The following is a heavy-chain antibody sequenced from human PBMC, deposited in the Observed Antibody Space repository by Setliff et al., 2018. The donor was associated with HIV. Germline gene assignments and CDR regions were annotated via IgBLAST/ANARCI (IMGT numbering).Heavy chain of an antibody. Sequence: GGSLRLSCAASGFTVSDNYMSWVRQAPGKGLEWVSVIYSGGTTYYADSVKGRITISRDNSKDTLYLQLNSLRPEDTAVYYCARLSISATSHYYYYMDVWGKGTTVTVSS. D-gene: IGHD6-13*01. V-gene: IGHV3-53*05. J-gene: IGHJ6*03. CDR3: ARLSISATSHYYYYMDV. CDR1: GFTVSDNY. CDR2: IYSGGTT.